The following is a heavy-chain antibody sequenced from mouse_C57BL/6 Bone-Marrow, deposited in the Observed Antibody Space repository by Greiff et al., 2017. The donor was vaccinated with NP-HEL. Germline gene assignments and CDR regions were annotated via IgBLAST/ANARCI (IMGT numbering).Heavy chain of an antibody. D-gene: IGHD2-3*01. CDR2: IRSKSNNYAT. V-gene: IGHV10-1*01. CDR1: GFSFNTYA. Sequence: EVQLVESGGGLVQPKGSLKLSCAASGFSFNTYAMNWVRQAPGKGLEWVARIRSKSNNYATYYADSVKDRFTISRDDSESMLYLQMNNLKTEDTAMYYCVRHNYDGYYWFAYWGQGTLVTVSA. J-gene: IGHJ3*01. CDR3: VRHNYDGYYWFAY.